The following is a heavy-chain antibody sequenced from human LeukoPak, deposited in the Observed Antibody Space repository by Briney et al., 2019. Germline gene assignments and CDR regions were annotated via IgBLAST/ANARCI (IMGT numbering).Heavy chain of an antibody. CDR3: ARVVHYYDSGGYQAFDM. CDR2: IIPIFGTA. CDR1: GGTFSSYA. V-gene: IGHV1-69*13. J-gene: IGHJ3*02. D-gene: IGHD3-22*01. Sequence: ASVKVSCKASGGTFSSYAISWVRQAPGQGLEWMGGIIPIFGTANYAQKFQGRVTITADESTSTAYMELSSLRSEDTAVYYCARVVHYYDSGGYQAFDMWGQGTMVTVSS.